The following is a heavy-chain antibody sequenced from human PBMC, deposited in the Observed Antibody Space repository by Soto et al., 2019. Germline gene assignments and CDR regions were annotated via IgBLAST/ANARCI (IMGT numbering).Heavy chain of an antibody. CDR3: ARESEDLTSNFDY. Sequence: SLRLSCAASGFTFTRYSMNWVRQAPGKGLEWVSSISSTTNYIYYADSMKGRFTVSRDNAKNSVYPEMNSLSAEDTAVYYCARESEDLTSNFDYWGQGTLVTVSS. V-gene: IGHV3-21*01. J-gene: IGHJ4*02. CDR1: GFTFTRYS. CDR2: ISSTTNYI.